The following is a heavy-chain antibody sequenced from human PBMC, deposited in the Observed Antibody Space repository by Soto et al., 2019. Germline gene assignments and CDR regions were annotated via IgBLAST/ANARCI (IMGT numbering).Heavy chain of an antibody. Sequence: GGSLRLSCAASGFTFSSYGMHWVRQAPGKGLEWVAVIWYDGSNKYYADSVKGRFTISRDNSKNTLYLQMNSLRAEDTAVYYCARDLDGNPQYYYYGMDVWGQGTTVTVSS. D-gene: IGHD6-19*01. CDR1: GFTFSSYG. J-gene: IGHJ6*02. V-gene: IGHV3-33*01. CDR3: ARDLDGNPQYYYYGMDV. CDR2: IWYDGSNK.